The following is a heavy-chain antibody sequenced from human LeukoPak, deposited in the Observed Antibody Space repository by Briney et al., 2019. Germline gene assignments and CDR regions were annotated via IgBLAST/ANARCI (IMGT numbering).Heavy chain of an antibody. J-gene: IGHJ5*02. Sequence: GASVKVSCKASGGTFSSYAISWVRQAPGQGLEWMGGIIPIFGTANYAQKFQGRVTITADESTSTAYMELSSLRSEDTAVYYCARDAAIAAAGTEWFDPWGQGTLVTVSS. CDR3: ARDAAIAAAGTEWFDP. D-gene: IGHD6-13*01. CDR2: IIPIFGTA. CDR1: GGTFSSYA. V-gene: IGHV1-69*01.